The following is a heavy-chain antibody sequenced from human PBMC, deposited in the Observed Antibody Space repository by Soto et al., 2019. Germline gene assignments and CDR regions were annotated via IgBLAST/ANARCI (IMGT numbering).Heavy chain of an antibody. V-gene: IGHV1-8*01. J-gene: IGHJ4*02. CDR1: GYALDCKA. CDR2: MNPDSGNT. CDR3: ARGPAGVLTCYYDLDF. D-gene: IGHD3-9*01. Sequence: ASAKPRSNDSGYALDCKALSSLQHDNKKGLEWMGWMNPDSGNTGYAQKFQGRVTMTRNTSISTAYMELSSLRSEDTAVYYCARGPAGVLTCYYDLDFLGQGTLVTVSS.